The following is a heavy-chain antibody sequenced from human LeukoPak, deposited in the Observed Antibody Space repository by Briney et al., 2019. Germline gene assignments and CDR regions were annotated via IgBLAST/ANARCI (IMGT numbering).Heavy chain of an antibody. Sequence: SETLSLTCTVSGYSISSGYYWGWIRQPPGKGLEWIGEINHSGSTNYNPSLKSRVTISVDTSKDQFSLKLSSVTAADTAVYYCARLAQYYYDSSGYYPFDYWGQGTLVTVSS. CDR3: ARLAQYYYDSSGYYPFDY. V-gene: IGHV4-38-2*02. J-gene: IGHJ4*02. D-gene: IGHD3-22*01. CDR1: GYSISSGYY. CDR2: INHSGST.